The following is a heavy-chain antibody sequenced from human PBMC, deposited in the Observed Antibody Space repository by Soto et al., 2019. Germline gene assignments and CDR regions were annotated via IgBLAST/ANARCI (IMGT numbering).Heavy chain of an antibody. J-gene: IGHJ4*02. CDR1: GFTFSSYA. CDR2: VWYDGTNK. D-gene: IGHD1-26*01. Sequence: GGSLRLSCAASGFTFSSYAMSWVRQAPGKGLEWVAVVWYDGTNKYYADSVKGRFTISGDNSKNTLFLQMNSLRAEDTAVYYCARDESSGSFFPYLDYWGQGTLVTVSS. CDR3: ARDESSGSFFPYLDY. V-gene: IGHV3-33*08.